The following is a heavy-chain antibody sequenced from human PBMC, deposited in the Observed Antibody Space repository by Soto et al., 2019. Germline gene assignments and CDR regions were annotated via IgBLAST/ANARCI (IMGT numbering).Heavy chain of an antibody. CDR3: ANCAGLRTTSGGWCNWFDP. J-gene: IGHJ5*02. CDR2: IRGTAT. V-gene: IGHV3-23*01. D-gene: IGHD2-21*01. CDR1: GFSFSSVA. Sequence: EVQLLESGGTLVQPWESLRLSCEVSGFSFSSVAMNWVRQAPGEWLEWVSSIRGTATAYADSVKGRFTISRDNSKNTVYLQMNTLRGEDTAVYYCANCAGLRTTSGGWCNWFDPWGQGTLVIVSS.